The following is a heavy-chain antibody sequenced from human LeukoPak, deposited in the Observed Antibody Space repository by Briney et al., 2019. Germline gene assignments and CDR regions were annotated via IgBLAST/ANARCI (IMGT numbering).Heavy chain of an antibody. D-gene: IGHD3-22*01. V-gene: IGHV3-23*01. CDR2: ISGSGGST. J-gene: IGHJ4*02. CDR1: GFTFSSYA. Sequence: GGSLRLSCAASGFTFSSYAMSWVRQAPGKGLEWVSAISGSGGSTYYADSVKGRFTISRDNAKNSLYLQMNSLRAEDTAVYYCARVYYYDSSGYYYGFDFGYWGQGTLVTVSS. CDR3: ARVYYYDSSGYYYGFDFGY.